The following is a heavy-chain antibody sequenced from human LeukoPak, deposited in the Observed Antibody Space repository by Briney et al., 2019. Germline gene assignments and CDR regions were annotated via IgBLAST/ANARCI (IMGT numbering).Heavy chain of an antibody. J-gene: IGHJ4*02. CDR3: ASHDSSGYIFDY. V-gene: IGHV1-18*01. Sequence: GASVKVSCKASGYTFTNYGITWMRQAPGQGLEWMGWINTYNGNTNYAQKLQGRVTITTDTSTSTAYMELRSLRSDDTAVFYCASHDSSGYIFDYWGQGTLVTVSS. CDR2: INTYNGNT. CDR1: GYTFTNYG. D-gene: IGHD3-22*01.